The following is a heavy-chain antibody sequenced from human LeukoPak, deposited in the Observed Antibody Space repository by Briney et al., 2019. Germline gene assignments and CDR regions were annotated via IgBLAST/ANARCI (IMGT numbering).Heavy chain of an antibody. V-gene: IGHV3-7*01. CDR3: ARYYDGAGQDDCFDY. Sequence: GGSLRLSCAASGFTFSSYAIAWVRQAPGKGLEWVANIDHDGSEQYYVDSVKGRFTISRDNAKSSLYLQMSILRAEDTAVYYCARYYDGAGQDDCFDYWGQGTLVTVSS. CDR2: IDHDGSEQ. D-gene: IGHD3-16*01. J-gene: IGHJ4*02. CDR1: GFTFSSYA.